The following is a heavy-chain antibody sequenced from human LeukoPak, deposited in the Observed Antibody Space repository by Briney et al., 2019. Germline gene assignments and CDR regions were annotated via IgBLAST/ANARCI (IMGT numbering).Heavy chain of an antibody. Sequence: PGGSLRLSCAASGFTFSSYWMRWVRQAPGKGLVWVSRINSDGSSTSYADSVKGRFTISRDNAKNTLYLQMNSLRAEDTAVYYCARDPKGLLARGPNAFDYWGQGTLVTVSS. CDR3: ARDPKGLLARGPNAFDY. V-gene: IGHV3-74*01. CDR2: INSDGSST. J-gene: IGHJ4*02. D-gene: IGHD3-10*01. CDR1: GFTFSSYW.